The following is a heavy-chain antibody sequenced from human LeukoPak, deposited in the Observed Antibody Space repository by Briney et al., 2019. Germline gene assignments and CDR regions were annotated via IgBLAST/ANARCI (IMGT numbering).Heavy chain of an antibody. Sequence: GRSLRLSCAASGFTFDDYAMHWVRQAPGKGLEWVSGISWNSGSIGYADSVKGRFTISRDNAKNSLYLQMNSLRAEDTALYYCAKEDDGKAFDIWGQGTMVTVSS. CDR2: ISWNSGSI. J-gene: IGHJ3*02. V-gene: IGHV3-9*01. CDR3: AKEDDGKAFDI. CDR1: GFTFDDYA. D-gene: IGHD1-1*01.